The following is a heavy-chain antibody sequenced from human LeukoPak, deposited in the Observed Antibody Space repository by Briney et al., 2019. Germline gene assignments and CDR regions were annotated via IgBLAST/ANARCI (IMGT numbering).Heavy chain of an antibody. D-gene: IGHD5-24*01. CDR1: GFTFSSYS. J-gene: IGHJ4*02. Sequence: GRSLRLSCAASGFTFSSYSMNWVRQAPGKGLEWVSSISSSSSYIYYADSAKGRFTISRDNAKNSLYLQMNSLRAEDTAVYYCAREGDGYNFPYYFDYWGQGTLVTVSS. CDR3: AREGDGYNFPYYFDY. CDR2: ISSSSSYI. V-gene: IGHV3-21*01.